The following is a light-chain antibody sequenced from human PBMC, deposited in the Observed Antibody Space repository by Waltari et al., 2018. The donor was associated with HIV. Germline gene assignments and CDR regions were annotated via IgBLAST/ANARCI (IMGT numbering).Light chain of an antibody. J-gene: IGLJ1*01. CDR1: SSNTGGNF. V-gene: IGLV1-47*01. CDR3: AAWDDSLSGLYV. CDR2: RDN. Sequence: QSVLTQPPSASGTPGQRVTISCSGSSSNTGGNFVYWYQQLPGTAPKLLIYRDNQRPSGVPDRFSGSKSGTSASLAINGLRSEDEADYYCAAWDDSLSGLYVFGTGTKVTVL.